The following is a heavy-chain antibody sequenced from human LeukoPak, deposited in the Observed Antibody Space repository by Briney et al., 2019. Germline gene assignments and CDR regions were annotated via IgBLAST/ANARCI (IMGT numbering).Heavy chain of an antibody. V-gene: IGHV3-48*03. Sequence: GGSLRLSCAASGFTFSSYEMNWVRQAPGKGLEWVSYISSSGSTIYYADSVKGRFTISRDNAKNSLYLQMNSLRAEDTAVYYCARDVSYYDFWSGYSDYMDVWGKGTTVTVSS. J-gene: IGHJ6*03. D-gene: IGHD3-3*01. CDR3: ARDVSYYDFWSGYSDYMDV. CDR2: ISSSGSTI. CDR1: GFTFSSYE.